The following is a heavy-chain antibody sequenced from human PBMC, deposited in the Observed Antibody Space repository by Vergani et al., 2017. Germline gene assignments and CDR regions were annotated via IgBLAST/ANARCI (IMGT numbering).Heavy chain of an antibody. CDR3: TTDPRYCADGSCYWLRDHHYYGMDV. CDR2: IKNTFDRGTT. CDR1: GFSFRNAW. Sequence: EVQLVESGGGIVKPGGSLRLPCVASGFSFRNAWMNWVRPTPGKGLEWVGRIKNTFDRGTTDYAAAVKGRFTISRDDSKNTLFMELNGLKTEDIGVYYCTTDPRYCADGSCYWLRDHHYYGMDVWGQGTTVTVSS. J-gene: IGHJ6*02. V-gene: IGHV3-15*07. D-gene: IGHD2-8*01.